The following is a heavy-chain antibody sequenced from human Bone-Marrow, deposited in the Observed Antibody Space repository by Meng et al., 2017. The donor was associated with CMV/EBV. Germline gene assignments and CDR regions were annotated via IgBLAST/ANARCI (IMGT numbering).Heavy chain of an antibody. Sequence: GGSLRLSCAASGFTFNTYVMHWVRQAPGKGPEWVTVIRFDGDSNYYADSVKGRFTISSDNSKNILYLQMNNLRVEDTAVYYCAKGGSGTSTNWFDPWGQGTPVTVSS. V-gene: IGHV3-30*02. CDR2: IRFDGDSN. CDR3: AKGGSGTSTNWFDP. CDR1: GFTFNTYV. J-gene: IGHJ5*02. D-gene: IGHD3-10*01.